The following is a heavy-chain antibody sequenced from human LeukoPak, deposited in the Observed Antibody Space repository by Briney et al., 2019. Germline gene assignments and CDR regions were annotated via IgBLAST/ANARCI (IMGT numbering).Heavy chain of an antibody. CDR3: ARTYYDFWSGPYYGMDV. V-gene: IGHV1-2*02. CDR2: INPNSGGT. CDR1: GYTFTSYG. Sequence: ASVKVSYKASGYTFTSYGISWVRQAPGQGLEWMGWINPNSGGTNYAQKFQGRVTMTRDTSISTAYMELSRLRSDDTAVYYCARTYYDFWSGPYYGMDVWGQGTTVTVSS. J-gene: IGHJ6*02. D-gene: IGHD3-3*01.